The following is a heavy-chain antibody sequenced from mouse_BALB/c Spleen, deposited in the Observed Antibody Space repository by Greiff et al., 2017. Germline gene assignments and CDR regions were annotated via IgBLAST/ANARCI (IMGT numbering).Heavy chain of an antibody. V-gene: IGHV2-9*02. CDR2: IWAGGST. Sequence: QVQLKESGPGLVAPSQSLSITCTVSGFSLTSYGVHWVRQPPGKGLEWLGVIWAGGSTNYNSALMSRLSISKDNSKSQVFLKKNSLQTDDTAMYYCARDRDYGYGFAYWGQGTLVTVSA. J-gene: IGHJ3*01. CDR1: GFSLTSYG. D-gene: IGHD1-2*01. CDR3: ARDRDYGYGFAY.